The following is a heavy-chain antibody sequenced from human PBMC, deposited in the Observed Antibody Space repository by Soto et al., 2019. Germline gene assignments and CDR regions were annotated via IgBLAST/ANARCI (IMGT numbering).Heavy chain of an antibody. D-gene: IGHD4-4*01. Sequence: GGSLRLSCAASGFTFSSYSMNWVRQAPGKGLEWVSPISSSSSYIYYADSVKGRFTISRDNAKNSLYLQMNSLRAEDTAVYYCATDPTVTRDLFDPWGQRTLVTVSS. CDR1: GFTFSSYS. J-gene: IGHJ5*02. CDR3: ATDPTVTRDLFDP. V-gene: IGHV3-21*01. CDR2: ISSSSSYI.